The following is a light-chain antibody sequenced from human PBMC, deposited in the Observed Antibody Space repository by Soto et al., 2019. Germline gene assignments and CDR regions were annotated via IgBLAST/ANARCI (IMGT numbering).Light chain of an antibody. V-gene: IGLV2-14*01. CDR1: SSDVGRYNF. CDR3: SSYTTRSTLVV. CDR2: EVS. J-gene: IGLJ2*01. Sequence: QAVVTQPASVSGSPGQSITISCTGTSSDVGRYNFVSWYQQHPGKAPKFMIYEVSNRPSGVSHRFSGSKSGNTASLTISGLQAEDEADYYCSSYTTRSTLVVFGGGTKVTVL.